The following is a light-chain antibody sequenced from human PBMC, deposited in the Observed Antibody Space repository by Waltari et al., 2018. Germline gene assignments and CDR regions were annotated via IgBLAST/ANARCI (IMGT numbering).Light chain of an antibody. Sequence: QSALTQPASVSASPGQSITISCTGPSGDIGGSDFVSWYQHHPGSAPKVLIFDVNHRPSGISDRFSGSKSGNTASLTISGLQPEDDADYYCRSPSTENLVLFGGGTKVTVL. CDR3: RSPSTENLVL. J-gene: IGLJ2*01. CDR1: SGDIGGSDF. CDR2: DVN. V-gene: IGLV2-14*01.